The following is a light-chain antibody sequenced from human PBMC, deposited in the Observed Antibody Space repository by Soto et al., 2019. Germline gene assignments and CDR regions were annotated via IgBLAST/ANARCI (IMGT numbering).Light chain of an antibody. CDR2: DAS. CDR1: QSISSF. CDR3: QQRSYWPLT. Sequence: ETVLTQSPATLSLSPGERATLSCRASQSISSFLAWYQQKPGQAPRLLIYDASNRATGIPARFSGSGSGTDFALTISSLEPEDFAVYYCQQRSYWPLTFGGGTKV. V-gene: IGKV3-11*01. J-gene: IGKJ4*01.